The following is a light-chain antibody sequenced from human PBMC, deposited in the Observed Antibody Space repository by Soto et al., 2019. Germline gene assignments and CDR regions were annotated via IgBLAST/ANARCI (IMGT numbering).Light chain of an antibody. V-gene: IGKV1-9*01. CDR1: QGNNSF. Sequence: IQLTQSPSSLSASVGDRVTISCRASQGNNSFVAWYQQKSGKAPKLLIYAASTLQSGVPSRFSGSGSGTDFTLTISSIQPEDFATYYCQQLNDRRFSFGQGTKVDIK. CDR2: AAS. CDR3: QQLNDRRFS. J-gene: IGKJ2*01.